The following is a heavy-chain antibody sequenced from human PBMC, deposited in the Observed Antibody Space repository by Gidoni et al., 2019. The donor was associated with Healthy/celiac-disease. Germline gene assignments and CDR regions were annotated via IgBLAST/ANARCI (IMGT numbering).Heavy chain of an antibody. D-gene: IGHD6-13*01. Sequence: EVQLVESGGGLVKPGGSLRLSCAASGFTFSSYSMNWVRHAPGKGLEWVSSISSSSSYIYYADSVKGRFTISRDNAKNSLYLQMNSLRAEDTAVYYCARDPAGVVMSSSWYPYFDYWGQGTLVTVSS. CDR1: GFTFSSYS. J-gene: IGHJ4*02. CDR2: ISSSSSYI. CDR3: ARDPAGVVMSSSWYPYFDY. V-gene: IGHV3-21*01.